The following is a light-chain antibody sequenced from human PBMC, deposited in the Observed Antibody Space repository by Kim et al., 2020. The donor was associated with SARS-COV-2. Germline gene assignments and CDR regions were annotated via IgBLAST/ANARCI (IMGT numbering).Light chain of an antibody. V-gene: IGKV3-11*01. CDR1: QYVSNY. CDR2: DVS. J-gene: IGKJ1*01. CDR3: QHRWS. Sequence: EIVLTQSPGTLSLSPGERATLSCRASQYVSNYLAWYQQRPGQAPRLLIYDVSDRATAIPARFSGSGSGTDFTLTISSLEPEDFAVYYCQHRWSFGQGTKVEIK.